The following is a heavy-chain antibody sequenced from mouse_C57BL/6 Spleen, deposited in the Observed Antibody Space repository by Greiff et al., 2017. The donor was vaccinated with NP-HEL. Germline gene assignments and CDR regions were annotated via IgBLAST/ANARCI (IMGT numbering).Heavy chain of an antibody. Sequence: QVQLQQPGAELVRPGSSVKLSCKASGYTFTSYWMHWVKQRPIQGLEWIGNIDPSDSETHYNQKFKDKATLTVDKSSSTAYMQLSSLTSEDSAVYYCARKKGYGSSDAMDDWGQGTSVTVSS. CDR3: ARKKGYGSSDAMDD. J-gene: IGHJ4*01. D-gene: IGHD1-1*01. CDR1: GYTFTSYW. V-gene: IGHV1-52*01. CDR2: IDPSDSET.